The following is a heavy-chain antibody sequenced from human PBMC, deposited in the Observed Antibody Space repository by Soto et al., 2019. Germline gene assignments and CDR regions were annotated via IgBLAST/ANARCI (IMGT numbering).Heavy chain of an antibody. J-gene: IGHJ5*02. V-gene: IGHV1-18*04. D-gene: IGHD3-22*01. CDR1: GYTFTSYG. CDR2: ISAYNGNT. CDR3: ARVPPLYYYDSSGPHNWFDP. Sequence: QVQLVQSGAEVKNPGASVKVSCKASGYTFTSYGISWVRQAPGQGLEWMGWISAYNGNTNYAQKLQGRVTMTTDTSTSTAYMELRSLRSDDTAVYYCARVPPLYYYDSSGPHNWFDPWGQGTMVTVSS.